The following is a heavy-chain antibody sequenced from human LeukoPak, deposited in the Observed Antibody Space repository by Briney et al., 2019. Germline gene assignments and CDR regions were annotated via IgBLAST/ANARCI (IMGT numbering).Heavy chain of an antibody. CDR1: GGSFSGYY. Sequence: PSETLSLTCAVYGGSFSGYYWSWIRQPPGKGLEWIGEINHSGSTNYNPSLKSRVTISVDTSKNQFSLKLSSVTAADTAVYYCARLLVRGVTRYRYFDYWGQGTLVTVSS. V-gene: IGHV4-34*01. D-gene: IGHD3-10*01. CDR3: ARLLVRGVTRYRYFDY. J-gene: IGHJ4*02. CDR2: INHSGST.